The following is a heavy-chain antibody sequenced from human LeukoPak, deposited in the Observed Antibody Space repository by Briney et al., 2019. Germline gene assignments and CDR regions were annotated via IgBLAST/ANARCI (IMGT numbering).Heavy chain of an antibody. Sequence: SETLSLTCAVYGGSFSGFYWSWIRQPPGKGLEWIGEINHSGSTNYNPSLKSRVTISVDTSKNQFSLKLSSVTAADTAVYYCARPGIAAAEGRYFDLWGRGTLVTVSS. J-gene: IGHJ2*01. D-gene: IGHD6-13*01. CDR1: GGSFSGFY. CDR3: ARPGIAAAEGRYFDL. CDR2: INHSGST. V-gene: IGHV4-34*01.